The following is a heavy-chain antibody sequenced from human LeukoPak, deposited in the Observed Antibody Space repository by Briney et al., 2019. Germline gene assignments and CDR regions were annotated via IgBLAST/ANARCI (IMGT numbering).Heavy chain of an antibody. V-gene: IGHV3-7*03. CDR1: GFTFSTYL. CDR2: IKQDGSEK. Sequence: GGSLRLSCAASGFTFSTYLMSWVRQAPGKGLEWVANIKQDGSEKYYVDSVKGRFTISRDNAKNSLYLQMNSLRAEDTAVYHCAKQFGSGTSNNFPDFWGQGTLVTVSS. J-gene: IGHJ4*02. D-gene: IGHD3-10*01. CDR3: AKQFGSGTSNNFPDF.